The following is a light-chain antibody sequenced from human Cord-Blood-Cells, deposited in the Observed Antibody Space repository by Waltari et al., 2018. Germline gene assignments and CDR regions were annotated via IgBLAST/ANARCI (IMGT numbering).Light chain of an antibody. CDR1: KLGDKY. Sequence: SYELTQPPSVSVSPGQTASITCSGGKLGDKYACWYQQQPGQSPVLIIYQDSKRPAGIPERFSGSNSGNTATLTISGTQAMDEADYYCQAWDSSTVVFGGGTKLTVL. CDR2: QDS. J-gene: IGLJ2*01. CDR3: QAWDSSTVV. V-gene: IGLV3-1*01.